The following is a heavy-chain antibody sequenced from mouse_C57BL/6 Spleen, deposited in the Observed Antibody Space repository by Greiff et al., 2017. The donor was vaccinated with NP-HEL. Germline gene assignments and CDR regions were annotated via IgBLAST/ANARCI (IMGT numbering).Heavy chain of an antibody. CDR1: GFNIKDDY. V-gene: IGHV14-4*01. J-gene: IGHJ2*01. CDR2: IDPENGDT. Sequence: EVQLQQSGAELVRPGASVKLSCTASGFNIKDDYMHWVKQRPEQGLEWIGWIDPENGDTEYASKFQGKATIKADTSSNTAYLQLSSLTSEDTAVYYCTTPGSSLDYWGQGTTLTVSS. CDR3: TTPGSSLDY. D-gene: IGHD1-1*01.